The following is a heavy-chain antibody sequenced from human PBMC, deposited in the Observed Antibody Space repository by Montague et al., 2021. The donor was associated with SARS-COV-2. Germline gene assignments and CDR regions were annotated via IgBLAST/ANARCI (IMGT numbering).Heavy chain of an antibody. V-gene: IGHV4-4*09. J-gene: IGHJ6*02. Sequence: GNTNYNPSLKSRVTISVDTSKNQFSLKLGSVTAADTAVYYCARFFGPYYYGLDVWGQGTTVTVSS. CDR2: GNT. D-gene: IGHD3-10*01. CDR3: ARFFGPYYYGLDV.